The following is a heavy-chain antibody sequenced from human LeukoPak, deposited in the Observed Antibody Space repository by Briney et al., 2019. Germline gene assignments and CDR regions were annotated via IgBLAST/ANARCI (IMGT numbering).Heavy chain of an antibody. D-gene: IGHD3-22*01. V-gene: IGHV3-48*03. Sequence: PGGSLRLSCADSGFAFSSYEMNWVRQAPGKGLEWVSHISSSGSTIYYADSVKGRFTISRDNAKNSLYLQMNSLRAEDTAVYYCARGPTYYYDSSGYYFDYWGQGTLVTVSS. J-gene: IGHJ4*02. CDR2: ISSSGSTI. CDR1: GFAFSSYE. CDR3: ARGPTYYYDSSGYYFDY.